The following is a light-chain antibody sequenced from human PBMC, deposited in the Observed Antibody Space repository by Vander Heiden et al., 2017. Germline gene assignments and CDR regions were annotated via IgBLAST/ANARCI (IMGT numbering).Light chain of an antibody. Sequence: SSALTQDPAVSVALGQPVRITCQGDSLRSYYASWYQQKPGQAPVLVIYGKNNRPSGIPDRFSGSSSGNTASLTITGAQAEDEADYYCNSRDSSGNHHVVFGGGTKLTVL. CDR1: SLRSYY. CDR2: GKN. V-gene: IGLV3-19*01. J-gene: IGLJ2*01. CDR3: NSRDSSGNHHVV.